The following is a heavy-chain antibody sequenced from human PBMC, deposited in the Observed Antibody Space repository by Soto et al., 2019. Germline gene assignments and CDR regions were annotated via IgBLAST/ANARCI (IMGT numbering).Heavy chain of an antibody. CDR3: ARYCSGGSCYSFYYYGMDV. CDR1: GGTFSSYA. Sequence: QVQLVQSGAEVKKPGSSVKVSRKASGGTFSSYAISWVRQAPGQGLEWMGGIIPIFGTANYAQKFQGRVTITADESTSTAYMELSSLRSEDTAVYYCARYCSGGSCYSFYYYGMDVWGQGTTVTVSS. D-gene: IGHD2-15*01. CDR2: IIPIFGTA. J-gene: IGHJ6*02. V-gene: IGHV1-69*01.